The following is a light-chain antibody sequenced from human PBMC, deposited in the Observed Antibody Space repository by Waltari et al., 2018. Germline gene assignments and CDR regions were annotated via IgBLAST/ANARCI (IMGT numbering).Light chain of an antibody. CDR1: TSHIGTNY. CDR2: TND. J-gene: IGLJ2*01. CDR3: AAWYDSLSGLV. V-gene: IGLV1-47*01. Sequence: QSVLTQPPSASGAPGQWVTISCSGSTSHIGTNYVYWYQHLPGMASQLLIYTNDRRPSGVSDRFYGSKSGTSASLAIRGLRSEDEAHYYCAAWYDSLSGLVFGGGTKVTV.